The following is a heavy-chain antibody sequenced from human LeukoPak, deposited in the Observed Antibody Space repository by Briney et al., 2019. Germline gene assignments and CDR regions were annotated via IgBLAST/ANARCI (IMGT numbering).Heavy chain of an antibody. J-gene: IGHJ6*02. D-gene: IGHD1-14*01. CDR1: GGSISSGNW. V-gene: IGHV4-4*02. CDR3: ARLPESDEEPGYYYGMDV. Sequence: SGTLSLTCAVSGGSISSGNWWSWVRQPPGKGLEWIGEIYHSGSTNYNPSLKSRVTISVDKSKNQFSLKLSSVTAADTAVYYCARLPESDEEPGYYYGMDVWGQGTTVTVSS. CDR2: IYHSGST.